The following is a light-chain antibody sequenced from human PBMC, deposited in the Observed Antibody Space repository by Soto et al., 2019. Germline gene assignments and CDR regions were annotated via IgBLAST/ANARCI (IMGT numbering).Light chain of an antibody. CDR2: DAS. CDR3: QPYNNWPLT. J-gene: IGKJ4*01. CDR1: QSISSW. Sequence: DIQMTQSPSTLSASVGDRVTITCRASQSISSWLAWFQQKPGKAPKLLIYDASTLESGVPSRFSGSGSGTEFTLTISSLQPDDFATYYCQPYNNWPLTFGGGTKVESK. V-gene: IGKV1-5*01.